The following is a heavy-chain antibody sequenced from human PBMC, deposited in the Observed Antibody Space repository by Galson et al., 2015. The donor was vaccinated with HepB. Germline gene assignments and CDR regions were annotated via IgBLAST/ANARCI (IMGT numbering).Heavy chain of an antibody. Sequence: SLRLSCAASGFTFSNAWMSWVRQAPGKGLEWVGRIKSKTDGGTTDYAAPVKGRFTISKDDSKNTLYLQMNSLKTEDTAVYYCTTERIYYYDSSGYWGWGQGTLVTVSS. CDR1: GFTFSNAW. CDR3: TTERIYYYDSSGYWG. CDR2: IKSKTDGGTT. D-gene: IGHD3-22*01. J-gene: IGHJ4*02. V-gene: IGHV3-15*01.